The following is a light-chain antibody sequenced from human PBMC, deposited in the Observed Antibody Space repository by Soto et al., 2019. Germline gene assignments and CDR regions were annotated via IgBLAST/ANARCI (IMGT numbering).Light chain of an antibody. V-gene: IGKV1-12*01. Sequence: DIPMTQSPXSVXASVXXXVXXXXRXXXVXSSRLAWYQQKPGKAPNLLIYAASSLQSGVPSRFSGSGSETDFTLTIGSLQPEDFATYYCQQSNSFPLTFGGGTKVEIK. CDR2: AAS. CDR1: XVXSSR. CDR3: QQSNSFPLT. J-gene: IGKJ4*01.